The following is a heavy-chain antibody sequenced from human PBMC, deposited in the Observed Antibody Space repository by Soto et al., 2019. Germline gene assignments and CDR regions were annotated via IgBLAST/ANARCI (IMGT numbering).Heavy chain of an antibody. CDR2: ISAYNGNT. Sequence: QVQLVQSGAEVKKPGASVKVSCKASGYTFTSYGISWVRQAPGQGLEWMGWISAYNGNTNYAQKLQGRVTLTTDTSTSTADMELRSLRSDDTAVYYCAKTFGYSYAIDYWGQGTLVTVSS. CDR3: AKTFGYSYAIDY. V-gene: IGHV1-18*01. CDR1: GYTFTSYG. D-gene: IGHD5-18*01. J-gene: IGHJ4*02.